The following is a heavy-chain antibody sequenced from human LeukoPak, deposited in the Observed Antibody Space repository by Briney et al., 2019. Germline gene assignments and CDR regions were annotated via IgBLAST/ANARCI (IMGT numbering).Heavy chain of an antibody. J-gene: IGHJ4*02. CDR3: ARAASRRYYVWGSSYY. CDR2: INPNSGGT. V-gene: IGHV1-2*02. Sequence: AXVKVSCKASGYTFTGYYMHWVRQAPGQGLEWMGWINPNSGGTNYAQKFQGRVTMTRDTSISTAYMELSRLRSDDTAVYYCARAASRRYYVWGSSYYWGQGTLVTVSS. CDR1: GYTFTGYY. D-gene: IGHD3-16*01.